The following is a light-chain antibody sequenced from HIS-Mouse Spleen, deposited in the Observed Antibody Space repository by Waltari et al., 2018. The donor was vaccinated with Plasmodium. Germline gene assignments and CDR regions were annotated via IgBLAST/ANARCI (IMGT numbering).Light chain of an antibody. CDR1: ALPKKY. J-gene: IGLJ3*02. V-gene: IGLV3-10*01. Sequence: SYELTQPPSVSVSPGQTARITCSGDALPKKYAYWYQQKSGQAPVLVIYEDSKRPSGIPEGISGSSSGTMATLTISGDQVEDEADYYCYSTDSSGNHRVFSGGTKLTVL. CDR3: YSTDSSGNHRV. CDR2: EDS.